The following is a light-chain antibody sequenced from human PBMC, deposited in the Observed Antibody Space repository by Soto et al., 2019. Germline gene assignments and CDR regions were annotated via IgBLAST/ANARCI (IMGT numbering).Light chain of an antibody. CDR3: NSYTTSNTRQIV. CDR2: DVS. CDR1: SSEVGGYNY. V-gene: IGLV2-14*01. Sequence: QSVLTQPASVSGSPGQSITICCTGASSEVGGYNYVSWYQQHPGKAPKFMIYDVSNRPSGVSTRFSGSESGNTASLTISGLQAEDEADYYCNSYTTSNTRQIVFGTGTKVTVL. J-gene: IGLJ1*01.